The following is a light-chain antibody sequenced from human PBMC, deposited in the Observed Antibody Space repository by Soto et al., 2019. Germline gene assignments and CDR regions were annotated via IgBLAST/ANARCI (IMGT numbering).Light chain of an antibody. CDR3: LQDYNFPRT. CDR2: DGS. V-gene: IGKV1-6*01. J-gene: IGKJ1*01. Sequence: AIQMTQSPSSLSASVGDRVTITCRASQDIRNDLGWYQQKPGKAPKLLIYDGSKLQSGVPSRFSGSVSGTDFTLTITSLQHEDFATYYCLQDYNFPRTFGQGTKVEVK. CDR1: QDIRND.